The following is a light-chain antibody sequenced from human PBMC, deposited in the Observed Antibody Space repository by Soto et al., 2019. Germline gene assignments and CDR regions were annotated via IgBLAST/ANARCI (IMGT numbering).Light chain of an antibody. CDR1: QSISSW. J-gene: IGKJ1*01. CDR3: QQYNSFRA. Sequence: DIQMTQSPSTLSASVGDRVTITCRASQSISSWLAWYHKTPGKAPKLLIYKASTLEIGVPSRFSGSGSGTAFTLTISTLQFDDFATYYCQQYNSFRAFGQGTKV. CDR2: KAS. V-gene: IGKV1-5*03.